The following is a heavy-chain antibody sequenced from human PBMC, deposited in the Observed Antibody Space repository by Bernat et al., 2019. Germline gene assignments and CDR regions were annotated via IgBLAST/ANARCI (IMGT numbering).Heavy chain of an antibody. CDR2: IYTGGTT. Sequence: ELQLVETGGDLIQPGGSLRLSCAASGFTVNSNYMTWVRQTPGKGLEWVSIIYTGGTTYYADSVKGRFTIARDNSKNTLYLQMNSLRAEDTAVYYCARLITVGPWRFDSWGQGTLVTVSS. V-gene: IGHV3-53*02. CDR1: GFTVNSNY. D-gene: IGHD4-23*01. J-gene: IGHJ4*02. CDR3: ARLITVGPWRFDS.